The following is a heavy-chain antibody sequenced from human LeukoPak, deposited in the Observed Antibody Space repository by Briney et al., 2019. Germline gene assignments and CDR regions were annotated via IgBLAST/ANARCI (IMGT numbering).Heavy chain of an antibody. CDR1: GGTFSSYA. D-gene: IGHD5-12*01. CDR2: IIPIFGTA. Sequence: VKVSCKASGGTFSSYAISWVRQAPGQGLEWMGGIIPIFGTANYAQKFQGRVTITADESTSTAYMELSSLRSEDTAVYYCARERGYSGYDPRGDYYYYYMDVWGKGTTVTVSS. V-gene: IGHV1-69*13. J-gene: IGHJ6*03. CDR3: ARERGYSGYDPRGDYYYYYMDV.